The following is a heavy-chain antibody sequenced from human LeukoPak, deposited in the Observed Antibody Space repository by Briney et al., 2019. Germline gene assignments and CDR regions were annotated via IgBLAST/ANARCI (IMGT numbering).Heavy chain of an antibody. D-gene: IGHD5-24*01. Sequence: VASVKVCCKASGYTVTSYDINWVRQATGQGLEWMGWMNPNSGNTGYAQKFQGRVTMTRNTSKSTAYLELSSLRSEDTAVYYCARVRRGVEMATGDFDYWGQGTLVTVSS. CDR1: GYTVTSYD. CDR2: MNPNSGNT. V-gene: IGHV1-8*01. J-gene: IGHJ4*02. CDR3: ARVRRGVEMATGDFDY.